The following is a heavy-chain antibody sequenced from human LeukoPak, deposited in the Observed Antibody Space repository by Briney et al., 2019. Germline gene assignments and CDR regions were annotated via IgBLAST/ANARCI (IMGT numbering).Heavy chain of an antibody. D-gene: IGHD4-17*01. J-gene: IGHJ6*02. CDR1: GFTFSSYW. Sequence: GGSLRLSCAASGFTFSSYWMSWVRQAPGKGLEWVANIKQDGSEKYYVDSVKGRFTISRDNSKNTLYLQMNSLRAEDTAVYYCAKDRGTVTTDGMDVWGQGTTATVSS. CDR3: AKDRGTVTTDGMDV. CDR2: IKQDGSEK. V-gene: IGHV3-7*01.